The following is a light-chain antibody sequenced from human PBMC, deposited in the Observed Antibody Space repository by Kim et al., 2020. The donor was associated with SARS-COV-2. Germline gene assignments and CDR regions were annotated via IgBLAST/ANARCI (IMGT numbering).Light chain of an antibody. V-gene: IGLV2-11*01. CDR1: SSDVGGYNY. CDR2: DVS. J-gene: IGLJ3*02. CDR3: CSYAGSYGV. Sequence: QSALTQPRSVSGSPGQSVTISCTGTSSDVGGYNYVSWYQQHPGKAPKLMICDVSKRPSGVPDRFSGSKSGNTASLTISGLQAEDEADYYCCSYAGSYGVFGGGTQLTVL.